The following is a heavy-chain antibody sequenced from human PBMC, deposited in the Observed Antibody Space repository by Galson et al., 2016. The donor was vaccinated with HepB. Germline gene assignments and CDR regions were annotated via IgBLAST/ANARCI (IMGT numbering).Heavy chain of an antibody. V-gene: IGHV3-30*18. CDR1: RFTFSNYG. J-gene: IGHJ6*04. CDR3: AKDRKVGYYYHYGMDV. CDR2: ISYDGNDK. Sequence: SLRLSCAASRFTFSNYGMHWVRQAPGKGLEWVAIISYDGNDKYYADSVKGRFTISRDNSKKTLYLQMNSLRVDDTAVYYCAKDRKVGYYYHYGMDVWGKGTTVTVSS. D-gene: IGHD1-14*01.